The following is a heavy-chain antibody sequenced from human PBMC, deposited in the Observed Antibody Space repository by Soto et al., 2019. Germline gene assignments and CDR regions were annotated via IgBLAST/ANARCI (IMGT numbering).Heavy chain of an antibody. J-gene: IGHJ3*02. Sequence: PGESLKISCKGSGYSFTSYWIGWVRQMPGKGLEWMGIIYPGDSDTRYSPSFQGQVTISADKSISTACLQWSSLKASDTAMYYCARYVEQLAPVVFAIGGQGTLVTVSS. CDR2: IYPGDSDT. D-gene: IGHD6-6*01. V-gene: IGHV5-51*01. CDR3: ARYVEQLAPVVFAI. CDR1: GYSFTSYW.